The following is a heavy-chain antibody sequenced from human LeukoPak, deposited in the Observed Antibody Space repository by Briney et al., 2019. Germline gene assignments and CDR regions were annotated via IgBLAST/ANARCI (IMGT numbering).Heavy chain of an antibody. CDR1: GFTFSSYE. D-gene: IGHD2-2*01. V-gene: IGHV3-48*03. Sequence: PGGSLRLSCAASGFTFSSYEMNWVRQAPGKGLEWVSHISSGCSTIHYADSVKGRFTISRDNAKKSLYLQMNSLRAEDTAVYYCARGEGYQLLDTFDIWGQGTMVTVSS. J-gene: IGHJ3*02. CDR2: ISSGCSTI. CDR3: ARGEGYQLLDTFDI.